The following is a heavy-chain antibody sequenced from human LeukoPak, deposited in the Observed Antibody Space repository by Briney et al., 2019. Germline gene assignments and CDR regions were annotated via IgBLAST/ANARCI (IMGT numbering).Heavy chain of an antibody. Sequence: GGSLRLSCAASGFTFSNAWTSWVRQAPGKGLEWVGRIKSKTDGGTTDYAAPVKGRFTISRDDSKNTLYLQMNSLKTEDTAVYYCTTGPEVVAATLAFDIWGQGTMVTVSS. CDR3: TTGPEVVAATLAFDI. V-gene: IGHV3-15*01. D-gene: IGHD2-15*01. CDR1: GFTFSNAW. CDR2: IKSKTDGGTT. J-gene: IGHJ3*02.